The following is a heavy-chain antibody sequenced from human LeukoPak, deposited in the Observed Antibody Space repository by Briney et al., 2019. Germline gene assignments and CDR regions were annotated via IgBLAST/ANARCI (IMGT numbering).Heavy chain of an antibody. CDR2: ISWNSGTI. D-gene: IGHD6-19*01. V-gene: IGHV3-9*03. Sequence: GGSLRLSCAASGFTFAVYAMHWVRQAPGKGLEWVSGISWNSGTIGYADSVKGRFTISRDNAKNSLYLQMNSLRAEDMAFYYCAKDYTSGWYGAFDIWGQGTMVTVSS. CDR3: AKDYTSGWYGAFDI. J-gene: IGHJ3*02. CDR1: GFTFAVYA.